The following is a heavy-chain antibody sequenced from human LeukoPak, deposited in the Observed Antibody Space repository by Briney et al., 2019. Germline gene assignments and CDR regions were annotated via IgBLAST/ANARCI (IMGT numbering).Heavy chain of an antibody. Sequence: ASVKVSCKASGYTFTDYYIHWVRQAPGQGLEWMGWINPSSDDTNYAQDFQGRVTMTRDTSITTANLELNSLESDDTAVYYCARGGHTSTADFYFDYWGQGTLVTVSS. CDR2: INPSSDDT. CDR1: GYTFTDYY. CDR3: ARGGHTSTADFYFDY. V-gene: IGHV1-2*02. J-gene: IGHJ4*02. D-gene: IGHD1-26*01.